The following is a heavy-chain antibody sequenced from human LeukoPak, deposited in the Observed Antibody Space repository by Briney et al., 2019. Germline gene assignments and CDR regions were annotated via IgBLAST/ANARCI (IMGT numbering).Heavy chain of an antibody. CDR1: GFTFSSYG. V-gene: IGHV3-30*02. J-gene: IGHJ4*02. Sequence: GGSLRLSCAASGFTFSSYGMHWVRQAPGKGLEWVAFIRYDGSNKYYADSVKGRFTISRDNSKNTLYLQINSLRAEDTAVYYCQRYDILYWGQGTLVTVSS. CDR3: QRYDILY. D-gene: IGHD3-9*01. CDR2: IRYDGSNK.